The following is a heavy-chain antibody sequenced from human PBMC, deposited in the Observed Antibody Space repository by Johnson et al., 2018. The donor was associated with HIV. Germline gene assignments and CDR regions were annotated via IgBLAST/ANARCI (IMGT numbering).Heavy chain of an antibody. J-gene: IGHJ3*02. CDR3: ARDRCSSTTCLDAFDI. D-gene: IGHD2-2*01. CDR1: GFTFTSYT. V-gene: IGHV3-30-3*01. CDR2: ISSDGTNK. Sequence: QVQLVESGGGVVQPGRSLRLSCAASGFTFTSYTIHWVRQAPGKGLEWVALISSDGTNKYYADSVKDRFTISRYNSKNTLYVEMNSLRVEDTALYYCARDRCSSTTCLDAFDIWGQGTMVTVSS.